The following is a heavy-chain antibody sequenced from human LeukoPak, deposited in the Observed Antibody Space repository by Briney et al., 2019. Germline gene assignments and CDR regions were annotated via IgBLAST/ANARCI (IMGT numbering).Heavy chain of an antibody. J-gene: IGHJ4*02. CDR1: GYTFTSYG. D-gene: IGHD3-10*01. Sequence: ASVKVSCKASGYTFTSYGISWVRQAPGQGLEWMGWISAYNGNTNYAQKLQGRVTMTTDTSTSTAYMELRSLRSDDTAVYYCARTSLSLLWFGELEYAFDYWGQGTLVTVSS. CDR3: ARTSLSLLWFGELEYAFDY. V-gene: IGHV1-18*01. CDR2: ISAYNGNT.